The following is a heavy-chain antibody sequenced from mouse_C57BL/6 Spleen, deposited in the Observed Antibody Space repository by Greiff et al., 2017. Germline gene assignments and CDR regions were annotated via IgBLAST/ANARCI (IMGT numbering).Heavy chain of an antibody. D-gene: IGHD1-1*01. Sequence: VQLQQPGPELVKPGASVTISCKASGYSFTGYYMNWVKQSPEKSLEWIGEINPSTGGTTYNQKFKAKATLTVDKSSSTAYMQLKSLTSEDSAVYYCARRGLITTVVAPDYWGQGTTLTVSS. CDR3: ARRGLITTVVAPDY. J-gene: IGHJ2*01. CDR2: INPSTGGT. CDR1: GYSFTGYY. V-gene: IGHV1-42*01.